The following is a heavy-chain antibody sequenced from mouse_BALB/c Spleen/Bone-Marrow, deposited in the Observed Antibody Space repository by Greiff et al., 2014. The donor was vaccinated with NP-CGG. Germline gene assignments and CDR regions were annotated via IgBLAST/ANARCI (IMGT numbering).Heavy chain of an antibody. D-gene: IGHD5-1*01. CDR2: IRNKANGYTT. CDR3: ARDYSGYFDF. V-gene: IGHV7-3*02. Sequence: EVKLVESGGGLVQPGGSLRLSCTTSGFTFTDYFMTWVRQPPGKALEWSGFIRNKANGYTTEYNPSVKGRFTISRDTSQGILYLQMNTLRAEDSAIYFCARDYSGYFDFWGQGTTLTVSS. J-gene: IGHJ2*01. CDR1: GFTFTDYF.